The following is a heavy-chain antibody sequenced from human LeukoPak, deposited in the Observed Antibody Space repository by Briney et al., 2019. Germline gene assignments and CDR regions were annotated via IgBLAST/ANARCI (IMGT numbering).Heavy chain of an antibody. Sequence: SETLSLTCTVSGGSISSYYWSWIRQPPGKGLEWIGYIYYSGSTNYNPSLKSRVTISVDTSKNQFSLKLSSVTAADTAVYYCARALRVDRYSWDHWGQGTLVTVSS. CDR1: GGSISSYY. D-gene: IGHD5-18*01. J-gene: IGHJ4*02. CDR3: ARALRVDRYSWDH. CDR2: IYYSGST. V-gene: IGHV4-59*01.